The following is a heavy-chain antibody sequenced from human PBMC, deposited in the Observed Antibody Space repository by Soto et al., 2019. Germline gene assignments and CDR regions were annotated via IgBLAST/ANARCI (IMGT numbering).Heavy chain of an antibody. CDR1: GYTLTELS. CDR2: FDPEDGET. D-gene: IGHD3-9*01. J-gene: IGHJ5*02. CDR3: ATVHYDILTGYYTKNWFDP. V-gene: IGHV1-24*01. Sequence: ASVKVSCKVSGYTLTELSMHWVRQAPGKGLEWMGGFDPEDGETIYAQKFQGRVTMTEDTSTDTAYMELSSLRSEDTAVYYCATVHYDILTGYYTKNWFDPWGQGTLVTVSS.